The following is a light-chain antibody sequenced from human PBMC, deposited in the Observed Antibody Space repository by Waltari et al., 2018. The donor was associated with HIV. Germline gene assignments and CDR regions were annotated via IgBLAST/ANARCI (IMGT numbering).Light chain of an antibody. CDR3: QQNSHWPQT. CDR2: AAS. V-gene: IGKV3-15*01. Sequence: EIVMTQSPVTLSVSPGERATLSCRASQSVSSDLAWYQQKPGQAPRLLIYAASTRATGIPARFSGSGSGTEFTLTINSLQSEDFATYYCQQNSHWPQTFGQGTKVEIK. CDR1: QSVSSD. J-gene: IGKJ1*01.